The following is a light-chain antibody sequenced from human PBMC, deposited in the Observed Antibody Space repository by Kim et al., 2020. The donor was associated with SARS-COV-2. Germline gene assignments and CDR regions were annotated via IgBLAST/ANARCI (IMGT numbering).Light chain of an antibody. J-gene: IGLJ3*02. CDR1: NIGTKN. V-gene: IGLV3-9*01. Sequence: SYELTQPLSVSVALGQTARITCGEINIGTKNVHWYQQKAGQAPVLVIYRDSSRPSGVPERFSGSNSGITATLTISRAQAGDEADYYCQVWDSSSWVFGGG. CDR2: RDS. CDR3: QVWDSSSWV.